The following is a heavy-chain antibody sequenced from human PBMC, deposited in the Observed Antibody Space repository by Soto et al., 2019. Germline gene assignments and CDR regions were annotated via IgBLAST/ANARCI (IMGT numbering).Heavy chain of an antibody. J-gene: IGHJ6*02. V-gene: IGHV1-18*01. D-gene: IGHD3-16*01. CDR1: GYTFTSYG. CDR3: AMVDVYVTRYPQDV. CDR2: ISAYNGNT. Sequence: ASVKVSCKASGYTFTSYGISWVRQAPGQGLEWMGWISAYNGNTNYAQKLQGRVTMTTDTSTSTAYMELRSLRSNDTAVYYCAMVDVYVTRYPQDVWGQGTTVIVSS.